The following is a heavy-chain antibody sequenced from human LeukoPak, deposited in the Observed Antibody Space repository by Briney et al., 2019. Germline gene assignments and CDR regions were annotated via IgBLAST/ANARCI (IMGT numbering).Heavy chain of an antibody. CDR3: ARSLRIAVAASY. J-gene: IGHJ4*02. V-gene: IGHV3-7*01. CDR2: IKQDGSEK. D-gene: IGHD6-19*01. CDR1: GFTFSSYW. Sequence: PGGSLRLSCAAFGFTFSSYWMSWVRQAPGKGLEWVANIKQDGSEKYYVDSLKGRFTISRDNAKNLLYLQMNSLTAEDTAIYYCARSLRIAVAASYWGQGTLVTVSS.